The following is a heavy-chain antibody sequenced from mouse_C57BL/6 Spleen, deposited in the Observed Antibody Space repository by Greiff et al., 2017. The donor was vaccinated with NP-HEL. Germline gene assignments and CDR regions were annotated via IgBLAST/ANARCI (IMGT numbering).Heavy chain of an antibody. Sequence: VQLQQPGAELVRPGSSVKLSCKASGYTFTSYWMHWVKQRPIQGLEWIGNIDPSDSETHYNQKFKDKATLTVDKSSSTAYMQLSSLTSEDSAVYYCARSGYCGSNWYFDVWGTGTTVTVSS. J-gene: IGHJ1*03. CDR2: IDPSDSET. D-gene: IGHD1-1*01. CDR3: ARSGYCGSNWYFDV. CDR1: GYTFTSYW. V-gene: IGHV1-52*01.